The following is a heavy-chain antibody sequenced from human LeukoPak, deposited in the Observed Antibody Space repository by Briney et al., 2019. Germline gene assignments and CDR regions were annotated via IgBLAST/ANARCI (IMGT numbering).Heavy chain of an antibody. CDR3: ARDHYYESSGCSSPLF. J-gene: IGHJ4*02. Sequence: PGGSLRLSCAASGFTFSTYWMSWVRQAPGKGLEWVANIEQDGSEKYYVDSVKGRFTISRDNAKNSLYLEMNSLRAEDTAVYYCARDHYYESSGCSSPLFWGQGTLVSVSS. CDR2: IEQDGSEK. CDR1: GFTFSTYW. D-gene: IGHD3-22*01. V-gene: IGHV3-7*01.